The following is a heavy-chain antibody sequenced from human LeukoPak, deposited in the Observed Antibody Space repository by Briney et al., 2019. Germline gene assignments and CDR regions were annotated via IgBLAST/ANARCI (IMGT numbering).Heavy chain of an antibody. J-gene: IGHJ3*02. Sequence: GGSLRLSCAASGFTFSSYSMNWVRQAPGKGLEWVTSINSRSSYIYYADSVKGRFTISRDNAKNSLDLQMNSLRAEDTAVYYCARDISPYYYDSSGYYYDAFDIWGQGTMVTVSS. CDR1: GFTFSSYS. CDR3: ARDISPYYYDSSGYYYDAFDI. CDR2: INSRSSYI. V-gene: IGHV3-21*01. D-gene: IGHD3-22*01.